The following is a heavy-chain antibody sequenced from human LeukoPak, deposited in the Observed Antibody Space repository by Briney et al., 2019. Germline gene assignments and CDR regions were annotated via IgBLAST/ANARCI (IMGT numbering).Heavy chain of an antibody. CDR2: ISYHGRKT. CDR1: GFNFSLYA. J-gene: IGHJ4*02. D-gene: IGHD6-19*01. V-gene: IGHV3-30*04. Sequence: SGGSLRLSCAASGFNFSLYAMHWVRQAPGKGLEWVAVISYHGRKTDYADSVKGRFTISRDNSKNTLYLQMNSLRTEDTAVYYCARGGGRDSSAWHLDYWGQGTLVAVSS. CDR3: ARGGGRDSSAWHLDY.